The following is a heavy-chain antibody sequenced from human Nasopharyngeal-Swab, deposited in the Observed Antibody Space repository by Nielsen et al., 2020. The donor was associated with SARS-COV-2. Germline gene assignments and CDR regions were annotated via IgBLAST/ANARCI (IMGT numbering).Heavy chain of an antibody. D-gene: IGHD2-15*01. J-gene: IGHJ4*02. Sequence: ASVKVSCKASGYTFTSYDMNWVRQATGQGLEWRGGMNPNSGNTGYAQKFQGRVTMTRSTSIRTAYMELSSLRSEDTAVYYCARCSGGSCRFDYWGQGTLVTVSS. V-gene: IGHV1-8*01. CDR2: MNPNSGNT. CDR3: ARCSGGSCRFDY. CDR1: GYTFTSYD.